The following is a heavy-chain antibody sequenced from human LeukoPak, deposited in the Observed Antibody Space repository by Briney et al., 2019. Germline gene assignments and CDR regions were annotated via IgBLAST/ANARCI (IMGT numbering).Heavy chain of an antibody. CDR1: GFTFSSYW. D-gene: IGHD3-16*01. CDR3: ARDDGGVTFGGESWFDP. Sequence: GGSLRLSCAASGFTFSSYWMSWVRQAPGKGLEGVANIKQDGSEKYYVDSVKGRFTISRDNAKNSLYLQMNSLRAEDTAVYYCARDDGGVTFGGESWFDPWGQGTLVTVSS. V-gene: IGHV3-7*01. CDR2: IKQDGSEK. J-gene: IGHJ5*02.